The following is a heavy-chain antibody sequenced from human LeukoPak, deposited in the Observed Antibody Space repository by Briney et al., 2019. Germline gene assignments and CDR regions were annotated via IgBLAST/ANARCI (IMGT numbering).Heavy chain of an antibody. J-gene: IGHJ3*01. CDR1: GYTFTSFD. CDR2: MNPNNGNT. Sequence: ASVKVSCKASGYTFTSFDINWVRQATGQGLEWMGWMNPNNGNTGFVQKFQGRVTMTRNTSISTAYMELSGLRSDDTAVYYCAGARITMMASDVWGQGTVVTVSS. CDR3: AGARITMMASDV. V-gene: IGHV1-8*01. D-gene: IGHD3-22*01.